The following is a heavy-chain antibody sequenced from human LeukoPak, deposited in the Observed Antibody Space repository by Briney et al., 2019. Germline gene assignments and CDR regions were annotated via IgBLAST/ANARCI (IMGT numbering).Heavy chain of an antibody. CDR2: IIPILGIA. J-gene: IGHJ4*02. CDR3: ARREGYCSGGTCDY. CDR1: GYTFTSYG. D-gene: IGHD2-15*01. V-gene: IGHV1-69*04. Sequence: AVKVSCKASGYTFTSYGISWVRQAPGQGLEWMGRIIPILGIANYAQKFQGRVTITADKSTSTAYMELSSVRSEDTAVYYCARREGYCSGGTCDYWGQGTLVTVSS.